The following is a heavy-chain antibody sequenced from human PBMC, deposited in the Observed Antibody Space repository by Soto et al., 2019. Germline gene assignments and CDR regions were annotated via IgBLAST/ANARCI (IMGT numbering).Heavy chain of an antibody. Sequence: QVQLQESCPGLVKPSGTLSLTCAVSGGSISSGTWGSWVRQPPGRGLEWIGEIYHSGSPNYNPSLKSRVTMSVDKSKNLFSLRLSSVTAADSALYYCARRVPAAPNWFDPWGQGTLVTVSS. D-gene: IGHD2-2*01. CDR1: GGSISSGTW. CDR2: IYHSGSP. CDR3: ARRVPAAPNWFDP. V-gene: IGHV4-4*02. J-gene: IGHJ5*02.